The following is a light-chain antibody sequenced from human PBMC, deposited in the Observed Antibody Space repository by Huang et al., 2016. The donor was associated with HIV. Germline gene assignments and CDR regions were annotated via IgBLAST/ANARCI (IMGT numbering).Light chain of an antibody. CDR1: QNVRNN. Sequence: ETLMTQFPATLSVSPGERATLSCRASQNVRNNLAWYQQKPGQAPRLLFYEASSRATGVPGRFSASGSGIDFTLTISSLQSEDFAVCCCQQFNNWPPAFGGGTTVEIK. V-gene: IGKV3-15*01. CDR2: EAS. J-gene: IGKJ4*01. CDR3: QQFNNWPPA.